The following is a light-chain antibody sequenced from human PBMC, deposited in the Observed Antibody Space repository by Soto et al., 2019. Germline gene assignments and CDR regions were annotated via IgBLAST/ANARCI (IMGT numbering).Light chain of an antibody. CDR2: VAS. J-gene: IGKJ1*01. V-gene: IGKV3-20*01. Sequence: EIVLTQSPGTLSLSPGERATLSCRASQSVSSGYLAWYQQKPGQAPRLLIYVASNRATGIPDRFSGSGSGTDFTLTISRLEPEDFAVYYCQQYGSLPRTFVKGTKVEIK. CDR3: QQYGSLPRT. CDR1: QSVSSGY.